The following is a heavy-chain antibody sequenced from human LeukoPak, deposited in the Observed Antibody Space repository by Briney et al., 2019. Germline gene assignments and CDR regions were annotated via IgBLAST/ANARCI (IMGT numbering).Heavy chain of an antibody. J-gene: IGHJ4*02. CDR2: INPSGGGT. CDR1: GYTFTNYH. V-gene: IGHV1-46*01. D-gene: IGHD3-22*01. Sequence: GASVKVSCEASGYTFTNYHMQWVRQAPGQGLEWMGIINPSGGGTSYAQRFQGRVTMTRDTSTSTVYMELSSLSSEDTAIYYCARGRGARDSSGYYTYYFDYWGQGALVTVSS. CDR3: ARGRGARDSSGYYTYYFDY.